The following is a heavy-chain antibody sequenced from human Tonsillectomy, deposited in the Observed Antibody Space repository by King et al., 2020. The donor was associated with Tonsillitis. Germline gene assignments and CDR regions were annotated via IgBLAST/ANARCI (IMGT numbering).Heavy chain of an antibody. D-gene: IGHD1-1*01. J-gene: IGHJ4*02. V-gene: IGHV3-23*04. CDR3: AKLAGTTSLYYFDY. Sequence: VQLVESGGGLVQPGGSLRLSCPVSGFTFSNFAMSWVRQAPGKGLEWVSDISGSGGSTYYADSVKGRFTISRDNSKNTLYLQMNSLRAEDTAVYYCAKLAGTTSLYYFDYWGQGTLVTVSS. CDR1: GFTFSNFA. CDR2: ISGSGGST.